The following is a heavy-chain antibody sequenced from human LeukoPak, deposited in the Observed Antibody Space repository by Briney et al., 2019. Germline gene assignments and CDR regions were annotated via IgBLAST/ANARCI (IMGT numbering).Heavy chain of an antibody. Sequence: GGSLRLSCAASGFTFSSYAMHWVRQAPGKGLEYVSAISSNGGSTYYANSVKGRFTISRDNSKNTLYLQMGSLRAEDMAVYYCAGRVVEGAFDIWGQGTMVTVSS. J-gene: IGHJ3*02. V-gene: IGHV3-64*01. CDR2: ISSNGGST. CDR3: AGRVVEGAFDI. D-gene: IGHD2-15*01. CDR1: GFTFSSYA.